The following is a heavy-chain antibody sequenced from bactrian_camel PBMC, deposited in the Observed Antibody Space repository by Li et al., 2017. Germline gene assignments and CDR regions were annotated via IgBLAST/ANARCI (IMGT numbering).Heavy chain of an antibody. J-gene: IGHJ4*01. CDR3: AADTRGAALSFQSPLEAHAYDQ. V-gene: IGHV3S1*01. CDR2: IRTGSGTT. Sequence: HVQLVESGGDSVQAGGSLGLSCAASEYTYSSNCMAWFRQAPGKEREWVATIRTGSGTTYYTNSVKGRFTISRENAKNTLYLQMRNLTVEDTALYYCAADTRGAALSFQSPLEAHAYDQWGQGTQVTVS. D-gene: IGHD2*01. CDR1: EYTYSSNC.